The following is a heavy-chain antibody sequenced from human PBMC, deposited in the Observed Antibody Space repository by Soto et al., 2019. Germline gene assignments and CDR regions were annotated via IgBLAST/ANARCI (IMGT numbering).Heavy chain of an antibody. V-gene: IGHV3-23*01. CDR3: AKDIRFGESRNYYGMDV. Sequence: GGSLRLSCAASGFTFSSYAMSWVRQAPGKGLEWVSAISGSGGSTYYADSVKGRFTISRDNSKNTRYLQMNSLRAEDTAVYYCAKDIRFGESRNYYGMDVWGQGTTVTVSS. D-gene: IGHD3-10*01. J-gene: IGHJ6*02. CDR2: ISGSGGST. CDR1: GFTFSSYA.